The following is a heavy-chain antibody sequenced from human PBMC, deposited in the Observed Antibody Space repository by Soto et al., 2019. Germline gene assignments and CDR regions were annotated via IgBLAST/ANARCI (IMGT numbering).Heavy chain of an antibody. Sequence: EVQLVESGGGLVQPGRSLRLSCTASGFTFGDYAMSWFRQAPGKGLEWVGFIRSKAYGGTTEYAASVKGRFTISRDDSKSIAYLQMNSLKTEDTAVYYCTRAGGYGDYESYSTDAFDIWGQGTMVTVSS. CDR1: GFTFGDYA. CDR3: TRAGGYGDYESYSTDAFDI. D-gene: IGHD4-17*01. J-gene: IGHJ3*02. CDR2: IRSKAYGGTT. V-gene: IGHV3-49*03.